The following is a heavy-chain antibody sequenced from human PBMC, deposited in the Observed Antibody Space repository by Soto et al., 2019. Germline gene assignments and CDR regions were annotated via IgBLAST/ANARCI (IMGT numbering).Heavy chain of an antibody. CDR1: GGSISRSRSY. CDR3: ARRGLVGATTFDY. J-gene: IGHJ4*02. D-gene: IGHD1-26*01. V-gene: IGHV4-39*01. CDR2: IYYSGST. Sequence: SETLSLTCSVSGGSISRSRSYWGWIRQPPGKGLECIGSIYYSGSTYYSPSLKSRVTISVDTSKNQFSLKLSSVTAADTAVYYCARRGLVGATTFDYWGQGTLVT.